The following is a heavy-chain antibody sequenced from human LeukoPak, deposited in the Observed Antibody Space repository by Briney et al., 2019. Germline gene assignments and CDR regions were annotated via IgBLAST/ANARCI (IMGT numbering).Heavy chain of an antibody. V-gene: IGHV4-39*07. D-gene: IGHD2-21*02. CDR3: AREPGGYCGGDCYSGDY. Sequence: PSETLSLTCTVSGGSISSSSYYWGWIRQPPGKGPEWIGTIYYSGSTYYNPSLKSRVTISVDTSKNQFSLKLSSVTAADTAVYYCAREPGGYCGGDCYSGDYWGQGTLVTVSS. J-gene: IGHJ4*02. CDR2: IYYSGST. CDR1: GGSISSSSYY.